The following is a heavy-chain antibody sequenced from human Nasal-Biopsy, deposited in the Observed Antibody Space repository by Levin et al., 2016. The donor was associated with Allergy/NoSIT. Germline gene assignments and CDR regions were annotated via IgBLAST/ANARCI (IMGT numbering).Heavy chain of an antibody. Sequence: SVKVSCKASGGTFNSFAINWVRQSPGQGLEWMGGIIPMFGHPSYPQKFQDRVTIVADDATHTAYMELRGLTSDDSAVYYCVRNDSDGKSGLRWFDPWGQGTLVTVSS. D-gene: IGHD4-23*01. V-gene: IGHV1-69*13. CDR3: VRNDSDGKSGLRWFDP. J-gene: IGHJ5*02. CDR1: GGTFNSFA. CDR2: IIPMFGHP.